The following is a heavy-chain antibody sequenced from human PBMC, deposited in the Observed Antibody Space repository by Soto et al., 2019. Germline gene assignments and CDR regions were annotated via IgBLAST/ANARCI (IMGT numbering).Heavy chain of an antibody. J-gene: IGHJ6*03. CDR1: GYTFTIYG. V-gene: IGHV1-18*01. Sequence: ASVKVSCKASGYTFTIYGISWVRQAPGQGLEWMGWISAYNGNTNYAQKLQGRVTMTTDTSTSTAYMELRSLRSDDTAVYYCARDGDIVVVPAAMGGSYYMDVWGKGTTVTVSS. D-gene: IGHD2-2*01. CDR2: ISAYNGNT. CDR3: ARDGDIVVVPAAMGGSYYMDV.